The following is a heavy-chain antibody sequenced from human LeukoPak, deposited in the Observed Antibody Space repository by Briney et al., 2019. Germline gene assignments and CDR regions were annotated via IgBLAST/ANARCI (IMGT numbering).Heavy chain of an antibody. CDR3: ARDATTYYYGSGSYPGHY. V-gene: IGHV3-30*04. J-gene: IGHJ4*02. CDR2: ISYDGSNK. Sequence: GGSLRLSCAASGFTFSSYAMHWVRQAPGKGLEWVAVISYDGSNKYYADSVKGRFTISRDNSKNTLYLQMNSLRAEDTAVYYCARDATTYYYGSGSYPGHYWGQGTLVTVSS. CDR1: GFTFSSYA. D-gene: IGHD3-10*01.